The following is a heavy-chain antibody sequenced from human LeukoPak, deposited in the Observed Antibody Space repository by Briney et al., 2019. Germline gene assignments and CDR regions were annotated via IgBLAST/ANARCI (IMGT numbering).Heavy chain of an antibody. Sequence: ASVKVSCKASGYTFTSYAMNWVRQAPGQGLEWMGWINTNTGNPTYAQGFTGRFVFSLDTSVSTAYLQISSLKAEDTAVYYCAREAYDFWSPSARDYYYMDVWGKGTTVTVSS. J-gene: IGHJ6*03. CDR1: GYTFTSYA. CDR2: INTNTGNP. D-gene: IGHD3-3*01. CDR3: AREAYDFWSPSARDYYYMDV. V-gene: IGHV7-4-1*02.